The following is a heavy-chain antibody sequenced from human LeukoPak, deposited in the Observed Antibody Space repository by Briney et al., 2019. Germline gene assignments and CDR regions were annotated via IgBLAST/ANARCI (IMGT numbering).Heavy chain of an antibody. V-gene: IGHV1-46*01. Sequence: ASVKVSCKASGYTFTSYYMHWVRQAPGQGLEWMGIINPSGGSTTYAQKFQGTVTMTRDTSTGTVYPELSSLRSEDTAVYYCARAYGSNPNWFDPWGQGTLVTVSS. J-gene: IGHJ5*02. CDR2: INPSGGST. CDR3: ARAYGSNPNWFDP. D-gene: IGHD4-23*01. CDR1: GYTFTSYY.